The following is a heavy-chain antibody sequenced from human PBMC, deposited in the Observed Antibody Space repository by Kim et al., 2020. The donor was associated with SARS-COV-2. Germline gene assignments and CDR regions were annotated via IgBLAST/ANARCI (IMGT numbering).Heavy chain of an antibody. V-gene: IGHV4-30-2*04. Sequence: YNPSLRSRVTISVDTSKNQFSLKLSSVTAADTAVYYCVRLSNSWLFSMDVWGQGTTVTVSS. CDR3: VRLSNSWLFSMDV. J-gene: IGHJ6*02. D-gene: IGHD6-13*01.